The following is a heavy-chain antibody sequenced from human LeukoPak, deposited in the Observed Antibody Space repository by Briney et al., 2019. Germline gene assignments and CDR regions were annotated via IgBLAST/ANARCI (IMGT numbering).Heavy chain of an antibody. V-gene: IGHV4-38-2*02. CDR2: IYHSGST. CDR3: ARGGDDYSAFDI. D-gene: IGHD4-11*01. Sequence: PSETLSLTCTVSGYSISSGYYWGWIRQPPGKGLEWIGNIYHSGSTFYNPSLESRLTISVDTSRNQFSLKVNSVTAADTAVYYCARGGDDYSAFDIWGQGTMVTVSS. J-gene: IGHJ3*02. CDR1: GYSISSGYY.